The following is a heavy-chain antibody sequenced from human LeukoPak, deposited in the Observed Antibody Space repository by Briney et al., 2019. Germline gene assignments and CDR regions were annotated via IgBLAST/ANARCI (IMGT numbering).Heavy chain of an antibody. CDR1: GFTFSHSA. CDR2: ISYDGSQK. Sequence: GGSLRLSCTASGFTFSHSAMHWVRQAPGKGLEWVAVISYDGSQKYYADSVKGRFTNSRDNSKNTLYLQMNSLRAEDTAVYYCARSHSREDAFDIWGQGTMVTVSS. D-gene: IGHD6-13*01. J-gene: IGHJ3*02. V-gene: IGHV3-30*14. CDR3: ARSHSREDAFDI.